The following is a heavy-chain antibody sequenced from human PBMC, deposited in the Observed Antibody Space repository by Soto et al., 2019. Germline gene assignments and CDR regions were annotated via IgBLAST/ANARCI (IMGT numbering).Heavy chain of an antibody. CDR3: AKDYGETLGGVAL. D-gene: IGHD4-17*01. CDR1: GFTFTDYG. Sequence: QVHLVESGGGVVQPGTSLRLSCAASGFTFTDYGMHWVRQAPGKGLEWVAVISYDGSKKYYADSVKGRFTISRDNSKSTLYRKMNSLRAEDTAVYHCAKDYGETLGGVALWGQGTTVTVSS. V-gene: IGHV3-30*18. J-gene: IGHJ6*02. CDR2: ISYDGSKK.